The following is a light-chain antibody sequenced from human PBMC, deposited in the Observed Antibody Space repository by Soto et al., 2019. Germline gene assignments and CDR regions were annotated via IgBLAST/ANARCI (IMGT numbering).Light chain of an antibody. CDR2: DAS. CDR1: QSINSW. Sequence: DIHMTQSPSTLSASLGDRVSITCRASQSINSWLAWYQQKPGKAPKLLIYDASSLQSGVPSRFSGSESGAEFTLTISGLQPDDFATYYCQQLDRYPRTFGQGTKLEMK. CDR3: QQLDRYPRT. V-gene: IGKV1-5*01. J-gene: IGKJ2*01.